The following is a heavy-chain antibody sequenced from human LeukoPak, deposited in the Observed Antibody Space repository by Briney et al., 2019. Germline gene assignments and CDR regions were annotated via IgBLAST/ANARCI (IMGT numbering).Heavy chain of an antibody. CDR3: ARESSITIFGVERGFDY. D-gene: IGHD3-3*01. J-gene: IGHJ4*02. CDR2: ISGSGGST. Sequence: PGGSLRLSCAASGFTFSSYAMSWVRQAPGKGLEWVSAISGSGGSTYYADSVKGRFTISRDNSKNTLYLQMNSLRAEDTAVYYCARESSITIFGVERGFDYWGQGTLVTVSS. V-gene: IGHV3-23*01. CDR1: GFTFSSYA.